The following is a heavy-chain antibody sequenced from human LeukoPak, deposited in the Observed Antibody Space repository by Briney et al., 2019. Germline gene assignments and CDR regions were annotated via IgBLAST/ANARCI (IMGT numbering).Heavy chain of an antibody. CDR1: GFTFSSYW. D-gene: IGHD1-26*01. CDR3: ARAGGVGALDY. Sequence: GGSLRLSCAASGFTFSSYWMSWVRQAPGKGLEWVANIKQDGSEKYYVDSVKGRFTISRDNAKDSLYLQMNSLRAEDTAVYYCARAGGVGALDYWGQGTLVTVSS. J-gene: IGHJ4*02. V-gene: IGHV3-7*01. CDR2: IKQDGSEK.